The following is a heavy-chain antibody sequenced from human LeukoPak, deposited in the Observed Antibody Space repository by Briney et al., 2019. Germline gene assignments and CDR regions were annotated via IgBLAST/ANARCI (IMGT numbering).Heavy chain of an antibody. V-gene: IGHV1-46*01. CDR3: ARDQEAFDY. Sequence: ASVKVSCKASGYSFTSNYIHWVRQAPGQGLEWMGMIYPRDGSTSYAQKFQGRVTATRDTSTSTVHMELSGLRSEDTAVYYCARDQEAFDYWGQGTLVTVSS. J-gene: IGHJ4*02. CDR2: IYPRDGST. CDR1: GYSFTSNY.